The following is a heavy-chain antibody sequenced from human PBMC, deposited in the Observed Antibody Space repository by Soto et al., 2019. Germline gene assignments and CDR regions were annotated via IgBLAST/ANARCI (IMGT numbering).Heavy chain of an antibody. J-gene: IGHJ4*02. D-gene: IGHD5-12*01. CDR2: IFSSGST. Sequence: SETLSLTCTVSGGSINTFYWSWVRQPAGKGLEWIGRIFSSGSTSFKPSLESRVAMSVDTSKNHFSLNLSSVTAGDMAVYYCAREGSYSAYNFAHGIQLWSFDFWGQGALVTVSS. V-gene: IGHV4-4*07. CDR1: GGSINTFY. CDR3: AREGSYSAYNFAHGIQLWSFDF.